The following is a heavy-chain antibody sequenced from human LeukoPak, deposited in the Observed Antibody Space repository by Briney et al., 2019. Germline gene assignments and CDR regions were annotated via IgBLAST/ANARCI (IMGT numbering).Heavy chain of an antibody. V-gene: IGHV4-59*11. J-gene: IGHJ4*02. D-gene: IGHD1-26*01. CDR1: GGSISSHY. CDR2: IYYSGST. CDR3: AREISGGGSYYDY. Sequence: SETLSLTCTVSGGSISSHYWIWIRQPPGKGLEWIGYIYYSGSTNYNPSLKSRVTISVDTSKNQFSLKLSSVTAADTAVYYCAREISGGGSYYDYWGQGTLVTVSS.